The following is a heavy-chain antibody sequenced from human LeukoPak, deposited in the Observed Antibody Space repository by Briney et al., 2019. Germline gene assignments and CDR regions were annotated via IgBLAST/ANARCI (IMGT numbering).Heavy chain of an antibody. V-gene: IGHV3-66*02. CDR3: AQDIPIEQVPGLGPGY. D-gene: IGHD2-15*01. J-gene: IGHJ4*02. Sequence: GGSLRLSCAASGFTVSSNEMSWVRQAPGKGLEWVSGISGSGVTDYADSVKGRFTISRDNSKNTVYLQMNSLRTEDTAVYFCAQDIPIEQVPGLGPGYWGQGTLVTVSS. CDR1: GFTVSSNE. CDR2: ISGSGVT.